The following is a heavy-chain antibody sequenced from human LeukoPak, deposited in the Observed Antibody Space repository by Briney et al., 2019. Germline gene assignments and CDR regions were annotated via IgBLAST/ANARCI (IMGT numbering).Heavy chain of an antibody. J-gene: IGHJ4*02. CDR2: ISAYDGNT. CDR1: GYTFSSYG. Sequence: ASVKVSCKASGYTFSSYGISWVRQAPGQGLEWMGWISAYDGNTDYAQNLQGRVTMTTDTSTSTTYMELRSLRSDDTAVYYCARAVRGYSYAYLPYWGQGTLVTVSS. V-gene: IGHV1-18*01. D-gene: IGHD5-18*01. CDR3: ARAVRGYSYAYLPY.